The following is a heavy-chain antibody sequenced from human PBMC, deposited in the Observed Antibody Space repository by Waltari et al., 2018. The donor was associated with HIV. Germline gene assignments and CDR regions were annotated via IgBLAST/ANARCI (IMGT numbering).Heavy chain of an antibody. D-gene: IGHD6-19*01. CDR3: VRDLLNIGVAGTV. V-gene: IGHV3-74*01. CDR1: GVTFSRYW. Sequence: EVQLVESGGGLVQPGGSLRLSCAASGVTFSRYWMHWVRQVPGKGLVWVSRISSDGGSTTDADSVKGRFTISRDNAKSTLYLEMNSLGAEDTAVYYCVRDLLNIGVAGTVWGQGTMVTVSS. J-gene: IGHJ3*01. CDR2: ISSDGGST.